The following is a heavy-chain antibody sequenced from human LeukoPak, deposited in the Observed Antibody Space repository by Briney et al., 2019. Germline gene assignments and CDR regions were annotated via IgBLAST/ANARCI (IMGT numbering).Heavy chain of an antibody. Sequence: PGRSLRLSCAASGFTFSSYGMPWVRQAPGKGLEWVAVISYDGSNKYYADSVKGRFTISRDNSKNTLYLQMNSLRAEDTAVYYCAIPHWYASYGDYEKVFDYWGQGTLVTVSS. CDR3: AIPHWYASYGDYEKVFDY. D-gene: IGHD4-17*01. V-gene: IGHV3-30*03. CDR1: GFTFSSYG. J-gene: IGHJ4*02. CDR2: ISYDGSNK.